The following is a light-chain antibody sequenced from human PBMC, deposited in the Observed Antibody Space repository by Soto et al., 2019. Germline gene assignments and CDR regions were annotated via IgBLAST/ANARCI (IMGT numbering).Light chain of an antibody. J-gene: IGKJ2*01. V-gene: IGKV3-20*01. CDR1: QSVSSSY. CDR2: GAS. Sequence: EIVLTQSPGTLSLSPGERATLSCRASQSVSSSYLAWYQQKPGQAPRLLIYGASSRATGIPDRFSGSGSGTEFTLTISSLQPEDFATYYCLQHKGYPHTFGQGTKLEIK. CDR3: LQHKGYPHT.